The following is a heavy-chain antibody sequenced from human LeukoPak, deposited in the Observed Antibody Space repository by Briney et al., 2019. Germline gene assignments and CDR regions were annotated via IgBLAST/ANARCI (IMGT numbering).Heavy chain of an antibody. V-gene: IGHV1-69*05. CDR1: GGTFSSYA. CDR2: IIPIFGTA. J-gene: IGHJ3*02. CDR3: ASRDPQGAFDI. Sequence: SVKVSXKASGGTFSSYAISWVRQAPGQGLEWMGGIIPIFGTANYAQKFQGRVTITTDESTSTAYMELSSLRSEDTTVYYCASRDPQGAFDIWGQGTMVTVSS.